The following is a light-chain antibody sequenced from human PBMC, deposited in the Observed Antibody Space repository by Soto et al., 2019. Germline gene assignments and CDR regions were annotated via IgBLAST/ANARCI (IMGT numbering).Light chain of an antibody. CDR3: QVWDSRGV. CDR1: NIGSKS. CDR2: YDR. Sequence: SYELTQPPSVSVAPGKTARITCGGNNIGSKSVHWYQQKPGQAPVLVIYYDRDRPSGIPERFSGSNSGNTATLTISRVEAGDEADYYCQVWDSRGVFGGGTKLTVL. V-gene: IGLV3-21*04. J-gene: IGLJ3*02.